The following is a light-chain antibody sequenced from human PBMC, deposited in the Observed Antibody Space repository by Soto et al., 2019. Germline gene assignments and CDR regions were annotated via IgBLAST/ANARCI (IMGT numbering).Light chain of an antibody. CDR3: QQYGSSPPYT. V-gene: IGKV3-20*01. Sequence: EIGLPQSPGTLALSPGERATLSCRARQSVSSSYLAWYQQKPGQAPRLLIYGASSRATGIPDRFSVSGSGTDFTLTISRLEPEYFAVYYCQQYGSSPPYTFGQGTKLEIK. CDR2: GAS. J-gene: IGKJ2*01. CDR1: QSVSSSY.